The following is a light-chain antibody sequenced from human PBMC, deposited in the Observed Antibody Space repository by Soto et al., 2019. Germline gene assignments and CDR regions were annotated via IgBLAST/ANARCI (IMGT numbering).Light chain of an antibody. CDR3: QQSENLPFT. CDR2: DAS. J-gene: IGKJ3*01. V-gene: IGKV1-33*01. Sequence: DIQMTQSPSSLSASVGDRVTITCQASQDIGIYLHWYQQKTGKAPKLLINDASNLETGVPSKFSGSGSGTDFTFTISSLQHEDIATYFCQQSENLPFTFGRGTKLDIK. CDR1: QDIGIY.